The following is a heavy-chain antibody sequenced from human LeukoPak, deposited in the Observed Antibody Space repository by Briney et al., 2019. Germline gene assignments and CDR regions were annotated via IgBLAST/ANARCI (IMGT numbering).Heavy chain of an antibody. J-gene: IGHJ4*01. D-gene: IGHD2-8*02. V-gene: IGHV1-18*01. CDR2: ISAYNHDT. CDR1: GYTFASYG. CDR3: SRHTARTPIAGGPDY. Sequence: GASVKVSCKASGYTFASYGITWMGQAPGQGLEWIGWISAYNHDTHYAQNLQDRVTITTDTSTRTRYMELRNLTCDHTPLDYFSRHTARTPIAGGPDYGRHGPLVPVSS.